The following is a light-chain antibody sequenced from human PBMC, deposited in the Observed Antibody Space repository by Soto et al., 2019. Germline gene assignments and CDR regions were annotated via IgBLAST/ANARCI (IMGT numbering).Light chain of an antibody. Sequence: QSALTQPASVSGSPGQSITISCTGTSSDVGGYNYVSWYQQHPGKAPKRMIYDVSNRHSGVSNRFSGSKSGNTASLTISGLQAEDEADYYCSSYTSSSTPVFGGGTKRTVL. V-gene: IGLV2-14*01. J-gene: IGLJ2*01. CDR3: SSYTSSSTPV. CDR1: SSDVGGYNY. CDR2: DVS.